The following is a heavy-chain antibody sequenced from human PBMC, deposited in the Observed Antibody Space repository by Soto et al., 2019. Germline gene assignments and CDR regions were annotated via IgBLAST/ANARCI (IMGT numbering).Heavy chain of an antibody. D-gene: IGHD2-2*02. Sequence: QVQLQQWGAGLLKPSATLSLPCAVYGGSFSGYYWNWIRQAPGKGLEWIGEINHSGGPKYNPSLKSRVTISVDTSKNQCSLKLSSVTAADTALYYCARLNINGYKRVDHWCAGTLVTVSS. CDR3: ARLNINGYKRVDH. J-gene: IGHJ4*02. V-gene: IGHV4-34*01. CDR1: GGSFSGYY. CDR2: INHSGGP.